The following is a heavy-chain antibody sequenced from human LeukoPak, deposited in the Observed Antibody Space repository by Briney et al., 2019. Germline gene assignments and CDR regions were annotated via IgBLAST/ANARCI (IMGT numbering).Heavy chain of an antibody. Sequence: GASVKVSCKASGYTFITSDINWVRQASGQGLEWMGYMDPNSGHTEFARKFQGRVTMTGGTSTSTAYTELSSLTPDDTAIYYCTRKLRLDEHWGQGTLVAVSS. D-gene: IGHD1-7*01. CDR1: GYTFITSD. V-gene: IGHV1-8*01. CDR3: TRKLRLDEH. J-gene: IGHJ4*02. CDR2: MDPNSGHT.